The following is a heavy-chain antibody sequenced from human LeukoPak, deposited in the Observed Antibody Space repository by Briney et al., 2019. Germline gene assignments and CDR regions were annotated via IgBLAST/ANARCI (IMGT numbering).Heavy chain of an antibody. CDR2: INPNSGGT. Sequence: ASVKVSCKASGYTFTSYAMNWVRQAPGQGLEWMGWINPNSGGTNYAQKFQGRVTMTRDTSISTAYMELSRLRSDDTAVYYCARFIAVAPFDYWGQGTLVTVSS. V-gene: IGHV1-2*02. CDR1: GYTFTSYA. D-gene: IGHD6-19*01. CDR3: ARFIAVAPFDY. J-gene: IGHJ4*02.